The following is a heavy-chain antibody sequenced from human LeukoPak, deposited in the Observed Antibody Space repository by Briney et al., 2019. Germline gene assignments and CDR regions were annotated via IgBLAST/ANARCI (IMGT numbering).Heavy chain of an antibody. Sequence: SETLSLTCAVYGGSFSGYYWSWIRQPPGKGLEWIGEINHSGSTNYNPSLKSRVTISVDTSKNQFSLKLSSVTAADTAVYYCARHVAVAVGRDAFDIWGQGTMVTVSS. CDR2: INHSGST. V-gene: IGHV4-34*01. CDR3: ARHVAVAVGRDAFDI. CDR1: GGSFSGYY. J-gene: IGHJ3*02. D-gene: IGHD6-19*01.